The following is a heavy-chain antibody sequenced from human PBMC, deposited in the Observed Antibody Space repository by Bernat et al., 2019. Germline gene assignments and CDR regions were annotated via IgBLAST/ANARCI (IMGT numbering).Heavy chain of an antibody. V-gene: IGHV3-73*02. Sequence: EVQLVESGGGLVQPGGSLKLSCAASGFTFSGSAMHWVRQASGKGLEWVGRISSKANSYAAAYAASVKGRFTISRDESKNTAYLQMNSLKTEDTAVYYGTRLHDYGDYQYAPQPFYWGQGTLVTVSA. D-gene: IGHD4-17*01. CDR2: ISSKANSYAA. CDR3: TRLHDYGDYQYAPQPFY. CDR1: GFTFSGSA. J-gene: IGHJ4*02.